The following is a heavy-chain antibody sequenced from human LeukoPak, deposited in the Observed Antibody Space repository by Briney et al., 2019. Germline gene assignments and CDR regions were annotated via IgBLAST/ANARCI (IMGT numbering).Heavy chain of an antibody. CDR3: ARHPDYCSSTSCYTNYFDY. Sequence: SETLPLTCTVSGYSISSGYYWGWIRQPPGKGLEWIGSIYHSGSTYYNPSLKSRVTISVDTSKNQFSLKLSSVTAADTAVYYCARHPDYCSSTSCYTNYFDYWGQGTLVTVSS. J-gene: IGHJ4*02. CDR1: GYSISSGYY. CDR2: IYHSGST. V-gene: IGHV4-38-2*02. D-gene: IGHD2-2*02.